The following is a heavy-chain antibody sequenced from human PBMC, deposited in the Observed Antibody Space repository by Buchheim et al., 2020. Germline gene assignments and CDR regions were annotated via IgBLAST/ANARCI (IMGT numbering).Heavy chain of an antibody. Sequence: QVHLVQSGAEVKNPGASVKVSCKASGYRFASYGISWVRQAPGQGPEWMGWISTFNGKRNYAQTLQGRITMTTDTSTSTAEMELRSLRSDDTAVYYCAREGGLVGASYYYYGLDVWGQGTT. D-gene: IGHD1-26*01. CDR2: ISTFNGKR. J-gene: IGHJ6*02. CDR3: AREGGLVGASYYYYGLDV. CDR1: GYRFASYG. V-gene: IGHV1-18*01.